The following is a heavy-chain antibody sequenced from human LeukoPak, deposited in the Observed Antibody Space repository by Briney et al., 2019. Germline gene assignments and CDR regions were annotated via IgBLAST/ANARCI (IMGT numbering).Heavy chain of an antibody. CDR3: ARVGRSPTLDAFDI. J-gene: IGHJ3*02. Sequence: GGSLGLSCAASGFTFSSYGMHWVRQAPGKGLEWVAFIRYDGSHKYSADSVKGRFTISRDNAKNSLYLQMNSLRAEDTAVYYCARVGRSPTLDAFDIWGQGTMVTVSS. V-gene: IGHV3-30*02. CDR1: GFTFSSYG. D-gene: IGHD1-26*01. CDR2: IRYDGSHK.